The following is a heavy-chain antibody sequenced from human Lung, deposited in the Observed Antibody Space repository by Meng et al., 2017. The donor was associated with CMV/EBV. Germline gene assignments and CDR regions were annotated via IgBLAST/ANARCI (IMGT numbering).Heavy chain of an antibody. Sequence: GGSLRLXCAASGFTFSTFSMAWVRQAPGRGLEWVASISSSTASVYYAGSVQGRFTISRDNARNSLFLQMNSATAEDTAVYYCARDGSDYYDVIGYGPVDYXGQGXLVTVSS. CDR2: ISSSTASV. J-gene: IGHJ4*02. D-gene: IGHD3-22*01. V-gene: IGHV3-21*06. CDR3: ARDGSDYYDVIGYGPVDY. CDR1: GFTFSTFS.